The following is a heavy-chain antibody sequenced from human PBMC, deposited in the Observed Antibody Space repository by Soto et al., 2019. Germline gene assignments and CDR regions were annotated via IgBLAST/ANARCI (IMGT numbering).Heavy chain of an antibody. CDR3: ARTEERFLEWWAGEGSWFDP. V-gene: IGHV1-69*02. CDR1: GGTFSSYT. J-gene: IGHJ5*02. Sequence: QVQLVQSGAEVKKPGSSVKVSCKASGGTFSSYTISWVRQAPGQGLEWLGRIIPILGIANYAQKFQGRVTITADKSTSTAYMELSSLRSEDTAVYYCARTEERFLEWWAGEGSWFDPWGQGTLVTVSS. D-gene: IGHD3-3*01. CDR2: IIPILGIA.